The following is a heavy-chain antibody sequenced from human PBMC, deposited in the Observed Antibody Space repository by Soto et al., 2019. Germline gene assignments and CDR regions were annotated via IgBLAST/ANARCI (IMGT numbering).Heavy chain of an antibody. CDR3: ARDRSGSYIDY. V-gene: IGHV4-30-2*01. CDR1: GGSISSGGYS. Sequence: PSETLSLTCAVSGGSISSGGYSWSWIRQPPGKGLEWIGYIYHSGSTYYNPSLKSRVTISVDRSKNQFSLKLSSVAAADTAVYYCARDRSGSYIDYWGQGTLVTVS. J-gene: IGHJ4*02. CDR2: IYHSGST. D-gene: IGHD1-26*01.